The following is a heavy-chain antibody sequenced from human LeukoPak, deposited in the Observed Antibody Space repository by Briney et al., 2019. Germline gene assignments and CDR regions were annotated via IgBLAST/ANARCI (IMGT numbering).Heavy chain of an antibody. CDR2: INPNSGGT. Sequence: ASVKVSCKASGYTFTGYYMHWVRQAPGQGLEWMGWINPNSGGTNYAQKFQGRVTMSRDTSINTAYMELSRLRSDDTAVYYCARVPHYGDYAYWGQGTLVTVSS. CDR3: ARVPHYGDYAY. D-gene: IGHD4-17*01. V-gene: IGHV1-2*02. J-gene: IGHJ4*02. CDR1: GYTFTGYY.